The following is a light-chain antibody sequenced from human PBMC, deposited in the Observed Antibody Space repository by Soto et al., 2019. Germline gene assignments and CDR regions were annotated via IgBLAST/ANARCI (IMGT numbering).Light chain of an antibody. J-gene: IGKJ1*01. CDR1: QSVTSSY. CDR2: GAS. Sequence: EIVLTQSPGTLSLSPGERATLSCRASQSVTSSYLAWYQQKPGQAPRLLIYGASTRATGVPARFSGSGSGTEFTLTISSLQSEDFAVYYCQQYNNLPPWTFGQGTKVDI. V-gene: IGKV3-15*01. CDR3: QQYNNLPPWT.